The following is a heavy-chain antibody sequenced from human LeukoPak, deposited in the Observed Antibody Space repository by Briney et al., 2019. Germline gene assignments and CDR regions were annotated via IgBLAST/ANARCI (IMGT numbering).Heavy chain of an antibody. CDR1: GYNFTAYG. Sequence: SVTVSCKASGYNFTAYGLSWVQQAPGQGLEWMGGIIPIFGTANYAQKFQGRVTITTDESTSTAYMELSSLRSEDTAVYYCARSRLGYCSSTSCSYVYFQHWGQGTLVTVSS. D-gene: IGHD2-2*01. V-gene: IGHV1-69*05. J-gene: IGHJ1*01. CDR3: ARSRLGYCSSTSCSYVYFQH. CDR2: IIPIFGTA.